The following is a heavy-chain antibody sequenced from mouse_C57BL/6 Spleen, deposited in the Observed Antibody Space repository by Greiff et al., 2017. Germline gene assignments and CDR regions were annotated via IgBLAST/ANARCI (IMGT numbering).Heavy chain of an antibody. CDR2: IDPETGGT. CDR1: GYTFTDYE. Sequence: VQLQQSGAELVRPGASVTLSCKASGYTFTDYEMHWVKQTPVHGLEWIGAIDPETGGTAYNQKFKGKAILTADKSSSTAYMELRSLTSEDSAVYYCTRGAAQALFAYWGQGTLVTVSA. D-gene: IGHD3-2*02. J-gene: IGHJ3*01. CDR3: TRGAAQALFAY. V-gene: IGHV1-15*01.